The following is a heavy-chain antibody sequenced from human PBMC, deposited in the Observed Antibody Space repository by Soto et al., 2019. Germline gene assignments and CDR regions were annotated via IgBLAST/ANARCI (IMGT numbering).Heavy chain of an antibody. V-gene: IGHV1-8*01. CDR1: GYTFINYD. J-gene: IGHJ5*02. Sequence: QVQLVQSGAEVKKPGASVKVSCKASGYTFINYDINWVRQAPGQGLEWVGWMNPDSGNTGYAQNFQGRVTMTGNTSISSVYMELSSLTSEDTAVSYCARRRGSNGWFDLWGQGTLVTVSS. CDR3: ARRRGSNGWFDL. D-gene: IGHD2-8*01. CDR2: MNPDSGNT.